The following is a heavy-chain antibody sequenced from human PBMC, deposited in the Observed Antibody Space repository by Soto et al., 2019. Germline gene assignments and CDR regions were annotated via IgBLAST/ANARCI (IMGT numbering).Heavy chain of an antibody. CDR3: ARGAYWKGTPNWFDP. D-gene: IGHD2-21*01. J-gene: IGHJ5*02. Sequence: LLVKGCISGGSLSHKSYFWAWIRQPPGKGLEWIGSIHDSGGTYYNPSLKSRVTMSVDTSKNQFSLKLSSVTAADTAVYTCARGAYWKGTPNWFDPWGQGTRVTVSS. V-gene: IGHV4-39*01. CDR2: IHDSGGT. CDR1: GGSLSHKSYF.